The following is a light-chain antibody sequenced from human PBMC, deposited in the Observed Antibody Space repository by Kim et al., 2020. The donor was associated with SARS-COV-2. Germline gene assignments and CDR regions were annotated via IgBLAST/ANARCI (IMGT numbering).Light chain of an antibody. J-gene: IGKJ5*01. V-gene: IGKV3-15*01. Sequence: SVSPGESVTLSCRASQNVSRNLAWHQQKPGQAPRLLIYGTSMRATGVPDRFSGSGSGTEFTLTISSLQSEDVAVYYCQQYNNWNTFGQGTRLEIK. CDR1: QNVSRN. CDR2: GTS. CDR3: QQYNNWNT.